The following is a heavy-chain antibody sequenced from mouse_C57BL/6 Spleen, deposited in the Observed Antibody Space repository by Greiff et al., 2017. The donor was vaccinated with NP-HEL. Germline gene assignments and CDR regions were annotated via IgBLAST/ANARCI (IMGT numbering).Heavy chain of an antibody. D-gene: IGHD4-1*01. CDR2: IDPSDSYT. CDR3: AKQTGYWYFDV. CDR1: GYTFTSYW. J-gene: IGHJ1*03. V-gene: IGHV1-69*01. Sequence: QVQLQQPGAELVMPGASVKLSCKASGYTFTSYWMHWVKQRPGQGLEWIGEIDPSDSYTNYNQKFKGKSTLTVDKSSSTAYMQLSSLTSEDSAVYYCAKQTGYWYFDVWGTGTTVTVSS.